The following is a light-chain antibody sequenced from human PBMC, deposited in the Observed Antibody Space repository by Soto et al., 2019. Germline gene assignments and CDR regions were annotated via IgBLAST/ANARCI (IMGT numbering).Light chain of an antibody. CDR1: MRDVGAYNL. CDR2: EVR. V-gene: IGLV2-14*01. J-gene: IGLJ3*02. CDR3: SAYTARSTLV. Sequence: QSALTQPASVSGSAGQSITISCSGTMRDVGAYNLVSWYQQHPGTAPKLIIYEVRNRPSGISSRFSGSRSGNTASLTISGLQPEDEGDYYRSAYTARSTLVFGGGTEVTVL.